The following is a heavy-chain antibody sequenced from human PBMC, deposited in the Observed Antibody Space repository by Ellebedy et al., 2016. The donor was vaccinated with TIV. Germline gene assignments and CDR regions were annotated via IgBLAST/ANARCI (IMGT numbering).Heavy chain of an antibody. D-gene: IGHD6-6*01. CDR1: GFTFSSYW. CDR2: IKQDGSEK. V-gene: IGHV3-7*03. Sequence: GGSLRLXXAASGFTFSSYWMSWVRQAPGKGLEWVANIKQDGSEKYYVDSVKGRFTISRDNSKNSLYLQMNSLRTEDTALYYCAKDREYSSSSMWFDPWGQGTLVTVSS. CDR3: AKDREYSSSSMWFDP. J-gene: IGHJ5*02.